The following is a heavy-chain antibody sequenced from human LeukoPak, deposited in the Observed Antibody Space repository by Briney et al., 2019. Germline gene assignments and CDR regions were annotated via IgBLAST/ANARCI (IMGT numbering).Heavy chain of an antibody. CDR2: ISGSGGST. J-gene: IGHJ4*02. Sequence: GRSLRLSCAASGFTISSYAMSWVRQAPGKGLEWVSAISGSGGSTYYADSVKGRFTISRDNSKNTLYLQMNSLRAEDTAVYYCAKPYSSGWYGGFDYWGQGTLVTVSS. CDR1: GFTISSYA. CDR3: AKPYSSGWYGGFDY. D-gene: IGHD6-19*01. V-gene: IGHV3-23*01.